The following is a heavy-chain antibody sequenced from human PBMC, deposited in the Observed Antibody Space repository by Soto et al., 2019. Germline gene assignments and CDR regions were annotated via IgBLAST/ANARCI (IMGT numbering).Heavy chain of an antibody. Sequence: SETLSLTCTVSGGSISSYYWSWIRQPPGKGLEWIGYIYYSWSTNYNPSLKSRVTISVDTSKNQFSLKLSSVTAADTAVYYCARHSGSSWSDYFDYWGQGTLVTVSS. CDR1: GGSISSYY. V-gene: IGHV4-59*08. J-gene: IGHJ4*02. CDR3: ARHSGSSWSDYFDY. CDR2: IYYSWST. D-gene: IGHD6-13*01.